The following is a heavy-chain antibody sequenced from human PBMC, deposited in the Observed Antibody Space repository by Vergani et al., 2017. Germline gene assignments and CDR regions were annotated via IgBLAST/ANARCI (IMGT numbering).Heavy chain of an antibody. CDR1: GFTFTNYG. CDR3: ATAGAAYCRGASCYDFFEY. CDR2: IRYGIVE. V-gene: IGHV3-30*02. Sequence: QVQLVESGGGVVQPGGSLRLSCAASGFTFTNYGMHWVRQAPGKGLEWVAFIRYGIVEYYGDSVRGRFTISRDNSKNTLYLQMNRLRPEDTAVYYCATAGAAYCRGASCYDFFEYWGQGTLVTVAS. J-gene: IGHJ4*02. D-gene: IGHD2-15*01.